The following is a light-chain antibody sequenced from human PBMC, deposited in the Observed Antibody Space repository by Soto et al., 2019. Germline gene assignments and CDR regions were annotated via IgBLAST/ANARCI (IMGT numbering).Light chain of an antibody. Sequence: QSVLTQPPSASGSPGQSVTISCTGTSSDVGIYNYVSWYQQHPGKAPKLMIYEVNNRPSGVPDRFSGSKSGNTASLTVSGLQAEDEADYYCSSYAGSNNHVVFGGGTKLTVL. CDR1: SSDVGIYNY. CDR3: SSYAGSNNHVV. J-gene: IGLJ2*01. CDR2: EVN. V-gene: IGLV2-8*01.